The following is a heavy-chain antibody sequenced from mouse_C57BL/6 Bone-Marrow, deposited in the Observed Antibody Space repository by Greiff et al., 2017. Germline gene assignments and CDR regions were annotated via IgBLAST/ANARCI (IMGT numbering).Heavy chain of an antibody. CDR1: GYTFTDYY. V-gene: IGHV1-26*01. Sequence: EVQLQQSGPELVKPGASVKISCKASGYTFTDYYMNWVKQSHGKSLEWIGDINPNNGGTSYNQKFKGKATLTVDKSSSTAYMELRILTSEDSAVYYCARSPITTVVPYYYAMDYWGQGTSVTVSS. CDR2: INPNNGGT. D-gene: IGHD1-1*01. J-gene: IGHJ4*01. CDR3: ARSPITTVVPYYYAMDY.